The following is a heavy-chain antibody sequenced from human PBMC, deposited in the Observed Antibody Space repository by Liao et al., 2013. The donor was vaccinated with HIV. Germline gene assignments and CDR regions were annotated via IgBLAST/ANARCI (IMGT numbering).Heavy chain of an antibody. CDR3: ARSQYYYCLDV. J-gene: IGHJ6*03. V-gene: IGHV4-34*02. Sequence: QVHLQQWGAGLLKASETLSLTCAVYGGSFSGYYWTWIRQPPGKGLEWIGEINHSGSTFYNPSLKSRVTISVDTSKNQFSLRLSSVTAADTAVYYCARSQYYYCLDVWGKGTTVTVSS. CDR1: GGSFSGYY. CDR2: INHSGST.